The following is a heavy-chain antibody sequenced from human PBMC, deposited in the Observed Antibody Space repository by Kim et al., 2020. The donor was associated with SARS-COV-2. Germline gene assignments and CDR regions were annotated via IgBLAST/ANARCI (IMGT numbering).Heavy chain of an antibody. J-gene: IGHJ4*02. D-gene: IGHD3-10*01. CDR3: ALITMVRGVIFDY. Sequence: HPSLESRVTISVDTSKNQFSLKLSSVTAADTAVYYCALITMVRGVIFDYWGQGTLVTVSS. V-gene: IGHV4-34*01.